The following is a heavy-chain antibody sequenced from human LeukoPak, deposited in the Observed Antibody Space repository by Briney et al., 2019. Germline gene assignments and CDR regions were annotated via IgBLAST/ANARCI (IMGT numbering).Heavy chain of an antibody. J-gene: IGHJ5*02. CDR2: INPNSGGT. Sequence: ASVKVSCKASGYTFTGYYMHWVRQAPGQGLEWMGWINPNSGGTNYAQNFQGRVTMTRDTSISTAYMELSSLRSDDTAVYSCANTYGSGSYYKGGFDPWGQGTLVTVSS. CDR1: GYTFTGYY. CDR3: ANTYGSGSYYKGGFDP. D-gene: IGHD3-10*01. V-gene: IGHV1-2*02.